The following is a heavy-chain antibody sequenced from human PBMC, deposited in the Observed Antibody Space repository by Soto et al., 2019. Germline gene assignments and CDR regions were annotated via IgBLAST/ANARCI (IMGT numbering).Heavy chain of an antibody. CDR3: ARGWSGRDGYFDC. V-gene: IGHV3-74*01. CDR2: IRTDGTST. Sequence: GGSLRLSCAASGFTFSNYGIHWVRQAPGKGLVWVSRIRTDGTSTFYADSVRGRFTISRDNAKSTVYLQMNSLRDEDTAVYYCARGWSGRDGYFDCWGQGILVTVSS. CDR1: GFTFSNYG. D-gene: IGHD3-3*01. J-gene: IGHJ4*02.